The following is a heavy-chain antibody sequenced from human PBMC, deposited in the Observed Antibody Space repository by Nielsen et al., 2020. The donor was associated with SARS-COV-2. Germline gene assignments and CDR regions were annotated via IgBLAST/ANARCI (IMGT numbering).Heavy chain of an antibody. CDR2: VYYSGTT. CDR1: GASITSTNFY. V-gene: IGHV4-39*01. D-gene: IGHD4-17*01. J-gene: IGHJ4*02. CDR3: ARTTVTTAFDY. Sequence: SETLSLTCTVSGASITSTNFYWGWVRQPPGKGLAWIGSVYYSGTTYYNPSLKSRVTMSVDTSKNQFSLNLSSVTAADTAVYYCARTTVTTAFDYWGQGTLVTVSS.